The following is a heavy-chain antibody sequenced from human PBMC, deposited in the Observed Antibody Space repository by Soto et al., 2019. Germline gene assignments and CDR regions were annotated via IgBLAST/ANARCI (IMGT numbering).Heavy chain of an antibody. D-gene: IGHD3-3*02. J-gene: IGHJ6*02. CDR1: GLTVSTNY. CDR2: LYIGGST. Sequence: EVQLVESGGGLVQPGGSLRLSCAASGLTVSTNYMSWVRQAPGKGLEWVSTLYIGGSTYYVDSVKGRFTISRHNSKNTLYLQMSSLRTEDTAVYYCARDISGTSDYYAGMDVWGRGTMVTVSS. V-gene: IGHV3-53*04. CDR3: ARDISGTSDYYAGMDV.